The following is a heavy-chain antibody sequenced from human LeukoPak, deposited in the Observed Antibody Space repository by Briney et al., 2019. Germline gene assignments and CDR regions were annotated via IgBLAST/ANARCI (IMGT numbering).Heavy chain of an antibody. CDR2: IYSSGGT. J-gene: IGHJ3*02. V-gene: IGHV4-4*07. Sequence: TPETLSLTCTVSGGSISSYYWSWIRQPAGKELEWIGRIYSSGGTNYNPSLKSRVTMSVDTSKNQFSLKLISVTAADTAVYYCARGIVASTSGAFDIWGQGTMVTLSS. CDR3: ARGIVASTSGAFDI. D-gene: IGHD2-15*01. CDR1: GGSISSYY.